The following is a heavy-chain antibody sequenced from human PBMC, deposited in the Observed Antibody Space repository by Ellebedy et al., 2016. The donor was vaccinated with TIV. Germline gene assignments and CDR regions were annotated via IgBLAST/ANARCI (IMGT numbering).Heavy chain of an antibody. D-gene: IGHD6-19*01. CDR3: ARLSRSSVWAPVDY. J-gene: IGHJ4*02. V-gene: IGHV4-31*03. CDR2: INYSGST. Sequence: MPSETLSLTCTVSGVSISSCGYYWSWIRQHPWKGLEWISYINYSGSTYYNPSRKSRVILSVDTSKNQFSLKLSSVTAADTAVYFCARLSRSSVWAPVDYWGQGTLVTVSS. CDR1: GVSISSCGYY.